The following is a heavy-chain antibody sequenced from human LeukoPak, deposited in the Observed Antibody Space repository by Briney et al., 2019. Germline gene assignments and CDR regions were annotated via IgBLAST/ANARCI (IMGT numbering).Heavy chain of an antibody. D-gene: IGHD5-18*01. CDR1: GGSISSGGYS. J-gene: IGHJ4*02. V-gene: IGHV4-30-2*03. CDR3: AMSVGGYSFGYYFDC. CDR2: IYHSGST. Sequence: PSQTLSLTCAVSGGSISSGGYSWSWIRQPPGKGLEWIGYIYHSGSTYYNPSLKSRVTISVDTSKNQFSLKLSSVTAADTAVYYCAMSVGGYSFGYYFDCWGQGTLVTVSS.